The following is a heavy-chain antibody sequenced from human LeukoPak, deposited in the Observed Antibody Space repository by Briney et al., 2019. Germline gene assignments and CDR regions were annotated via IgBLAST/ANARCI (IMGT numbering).Heavy chain of an antibody. CDR2: IWHDGSNK. J-gene: IGHJ3*02. CDR1: GFTFGSYG. D-gene: IGHD3-22*01. Sequence: GGSLRLSCAASGFTFGSYGMHWVRQAPGKGLEWVAVIWHDGSNKYYADSVKGRFTISRDNSKNTLYLQMNGLRAEDTAVYYCARFPRYYYDSSGSPGAFDIWGQGTMVTVSS. V-gene: IGHV3-33*01. CDR3: ARFPRYYYDSSGSPGAFDI.